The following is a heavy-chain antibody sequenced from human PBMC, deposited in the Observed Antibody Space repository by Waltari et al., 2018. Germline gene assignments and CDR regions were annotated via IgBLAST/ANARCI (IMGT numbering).Heavy chain of an antibody. CDR3: ASGIVVVPAAIAGYFDY. CDR1: GGSFSGYY. CDR2: INHSGST. D-gene: IGHD2-2*01. J-gene: IGHJ4*02. V-gene: IGHV4-34*01. Sequence: QVQLQQWGAGLLKASETLSLTCAVYGGSFSGYYCSWTRQPPGKGLEWIGEINHSGSTNYNPSLKSRVTISVDTSKNQFSLKLSSVTAADTAVYYCASGIVVVPAAIAGYFDYWGQGTLVTVSS.